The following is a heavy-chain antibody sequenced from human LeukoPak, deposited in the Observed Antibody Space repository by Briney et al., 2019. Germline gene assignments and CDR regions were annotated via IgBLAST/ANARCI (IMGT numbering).Heavy chain of an antibody. V-gene: IGHV4-61*02. CDR2: IYTSGST. CDR1: GGSISSSSYY. CDR3: AREDAAMVTY. Sequence: SETLSLTCTVSGGSISSSSYYWSWIRQPAGKGLEWIGRIYTSGSTNYNPSLKSRVTMSVDTSKNQFSLKLSSVTAADTAVYYCAREDAAMVTYWGQGTLVTVSS. D-gene: IGHD5-18*01. J-gene: IGHJ4*02.